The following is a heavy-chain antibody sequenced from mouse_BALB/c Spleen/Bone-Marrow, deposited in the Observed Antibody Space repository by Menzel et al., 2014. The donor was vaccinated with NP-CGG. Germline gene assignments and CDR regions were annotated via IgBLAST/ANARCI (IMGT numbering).Heavy chain of an antibody. CDR1: GFNIKDTY. V-gene: IGHV14-3*02. CDR3: ALNYDYDVGY. CDR2: IDPANGNT. J-gene: IGHJ2*01. D-gene: IGHD2-4*01. Sequence: VQLQQSGAELVKPGASVKLSCTASGFNIKDTYMHWVKQRPEQGLEWIGRIDPANGNTKYDPKFQGKATITADTSSNTASLQRSSLTSEDTAVYYCALNYDYDVGYWGQGTTLTVSS.